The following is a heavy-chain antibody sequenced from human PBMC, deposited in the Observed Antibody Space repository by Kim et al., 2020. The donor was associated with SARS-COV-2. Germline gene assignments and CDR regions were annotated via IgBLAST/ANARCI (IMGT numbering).Heavy chain of an antibody. V-gene: IGHV3-30*04. D-gene: IGHD4-4*01. CDR3: ARSGGGYYSNFDY. J-gene: IGHJ4*02. Sequence: GGSLRLSCAASGFTFSSYAMHWVRQAPGKGLEWVAVISYDGSNKYYADCVKGRFTISRDNSKNTLYLQMNRLRAEDTAVYYCARSGGGYYSNFDYWGQGT. CDR2: ISYDGSNK. CDR1: GFTFSSYA.